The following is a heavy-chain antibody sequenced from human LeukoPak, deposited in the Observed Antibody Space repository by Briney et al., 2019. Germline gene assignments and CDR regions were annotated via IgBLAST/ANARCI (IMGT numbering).Heavy chain of an antibody. V-gene: IGHV4-34*01. D-gene: IGHD2-2*01. CDR3: ARGYSVVVPAASYYGMDV. J-gene: IGHJ6*02. Sequence: SETRSLTCPVDGGSFGGYYWSWIRQPPGKGLEWIGEINHSGSTNYNPSLKSRVTISVDTSKTQFSLKLSSVTAADTAVYYCARGYSVVVPAASYYGMDVWGQGTTVTVSS. CDR2: INHSGST. CDR1: GGSFGGYY.